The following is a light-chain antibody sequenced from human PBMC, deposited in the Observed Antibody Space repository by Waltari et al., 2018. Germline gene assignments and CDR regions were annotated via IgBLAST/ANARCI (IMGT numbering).Light chain of an antibody. CDR2: DVT. Sequence: QSALTQPPSVSGSPGQSVTISCAGTSSDVGRYNRVSWYQQSPGTAPKVILYDVTNRPTGVPDRFSPSKSGNTASLTISGLQSEDEADYYCISYTPSDTYVFGTGTKVAVL. V-gene: IGLV2-18*02. J-gene: IGLJ1*01. CDR1: SSDVGRYNR. CDR3: ISYTPSDTYV.